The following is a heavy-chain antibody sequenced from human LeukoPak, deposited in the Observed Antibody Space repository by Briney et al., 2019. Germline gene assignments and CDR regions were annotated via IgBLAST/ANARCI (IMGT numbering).Heavy chain of an antibody. J-gene: IGHJ4*02. CDR1: GFTYSRYS. D-gene: IGHD3-22*01. V-gene: IGHV3-21*01. CDR2: VSSSRSYI. Sequence: GGSLTLSCAASGFTYSRYSMNWVRQAPGKGLEWVSSVSSSRSYIYYADSVKGRFTISRDNAKNSLYLQMNSLRAEDTAVYYCARGPSGYAYWFDYWGQGTPVTVSS. CDR3: ARGPSGYAYWFDY.